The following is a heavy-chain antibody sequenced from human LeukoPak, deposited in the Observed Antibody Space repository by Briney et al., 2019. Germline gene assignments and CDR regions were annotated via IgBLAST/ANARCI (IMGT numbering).Heavy chain of an antibody. D-gene: IGHD1-26*01. CDR2: ISSSSRYI. CDR1: EFTFSDYS. Sequence: PGGSLRLSCAASEFTFSDYSMNWVRQAPGKGLEWVASISSSSRYIYYADSVKGRFTISRDNAKNSLYLQMNSLRAEDTAVYYCARERRSRFDPWGQGTLVTVSS. J-gene: IGHJ5*02. CDR3: ARERRSRFDP. V-gene: IGHV3-21*04.